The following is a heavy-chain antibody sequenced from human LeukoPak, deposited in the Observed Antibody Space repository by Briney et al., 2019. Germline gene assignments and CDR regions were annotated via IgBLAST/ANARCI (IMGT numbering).Heavy chain of an antibody. D-gene: IGHD3-10*01. CDR2: ISSSSSYI. CDR1: GFTFSSYS. CDR3: ARGEYGSGSYHIDY. Sequence: GGSLRLSCAASGFTFSSYSVNWVRQAPGKGLEWVSFISSSSSYIYYADSVKGRFTISRDNAKNSLYLQMNSLRAEDTAVYFCARGEYGSGSYHIDYWGQGTLVTVSS. V-gene: IGHV3-21*01. J-gene: IGHJ4*02.